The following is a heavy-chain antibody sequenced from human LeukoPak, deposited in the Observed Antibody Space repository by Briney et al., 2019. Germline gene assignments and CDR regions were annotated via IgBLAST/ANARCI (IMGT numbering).Heavy chain of an antibody. Sequence: GGSLRLSCAASGFTFSSYSMNWVRQAPGEGPEWASSISGSGGEIRYADSVKGRFTISRDNSQNTLYLRMNSLRVEDTAIYYCSKDLTTRSIGYFDYWGQGTLVTVSS. V-gene: IGHV3-21*04. J-gene: IGHJ4*02. D-gene: IGHD1-1*01. CDR2: ISGSGGEI. CDR3: SKDLTTRSIGYFDY. CDR1: GFTFSSYS.